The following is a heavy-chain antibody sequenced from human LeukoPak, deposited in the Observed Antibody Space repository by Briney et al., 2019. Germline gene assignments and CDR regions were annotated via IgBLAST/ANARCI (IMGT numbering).Heavy chain of an antibody. V-gene: IGHV1-69*13. CDR3: ARGSGWSQNFDY. J-gene: IGHJ4*02. D-gene: IGHD6-19*01. Sequence: GASVKVSCKASGGTFSGYAISWVRQAPGQGLEWMGGIIPIFGTANYAQKFQGRVTITADESTSTAYMELSSLRSEDTAVYYCARGSGWSQNFDYWGQGTLVTVSS. CDR2: IIPIFGTA. CDR1: GGTFSGYA.